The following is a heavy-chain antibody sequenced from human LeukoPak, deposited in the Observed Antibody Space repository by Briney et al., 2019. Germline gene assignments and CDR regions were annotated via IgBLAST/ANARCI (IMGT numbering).Heavy chain of an antibody. CDR1: GASISSGTYS. V-gene: IGHV4-30-2*01. CDR2: IYHTGST. D-gene: IGHD3-10*01. Sequence: SETLSLTCTVSGASISSGTYSWSWIRQPPGGGLEWIGYIYHTGSTYYNPSLKGRVTISVDRSKNQFSLNLNFVTAADTALYYCARGDGSGSGRWFDPWGQGTLITVSS. CDR3: ARGDGSGSGRWFDP. J-gene: IGHJ5*02.